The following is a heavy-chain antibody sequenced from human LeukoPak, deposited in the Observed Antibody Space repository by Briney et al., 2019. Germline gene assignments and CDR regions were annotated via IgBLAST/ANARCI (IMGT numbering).Heavy chain of an antibody. CDR3: ARKCDYGDYDDAFDI. CDR1: GVSISSSSYY. D-gene: IGHD4-17*01. Sequence: SETLSLTCTVSGVSISSSSYYWGWIRQPLGKGLEWIGSIYYSGSTYYNPSLNSRVTISVDTSKNQFSLKLSSVTAADTAVYYCARKCDYGDYDDAFDIWGQGTMVTVSS. CDR2: IYYSGST. V-gene: IGHV4-39*01. J-gene: IGHJ3*02.